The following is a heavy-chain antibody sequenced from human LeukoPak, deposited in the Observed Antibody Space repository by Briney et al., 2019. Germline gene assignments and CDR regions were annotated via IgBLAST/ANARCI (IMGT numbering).Heavy chain of an antibody. CDR2: INSDGSST. CDR1: GFSFSAYW. D-gene: IGHD3-16*01. V-gene: IGHV3-74*01. J-gene: IGHJ4*02. CDR3: ARERTSYAYGLGVGY. Sequence: TGGSLRLSCVASGFSFSAYWMHWVRQAPGKGLMWVSHINSDGSSTRYADSVKGRFTISRDNAKNTLYLQVNSLRVEDTAVYYCARERTSYAYGLGVGYWGQGSLVTVSS.